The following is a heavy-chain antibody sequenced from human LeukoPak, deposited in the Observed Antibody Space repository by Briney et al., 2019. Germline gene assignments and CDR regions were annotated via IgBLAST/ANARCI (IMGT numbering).Heavy chain of an antibody. CDR3: ARGKKPDYGDYEGAFDI. Sequence: SETLSLTCTVSGGSISSGDYYWSWIRQPPGKGLEWIGYIYYSGSTYYNPSLKSRVTISVDTSKNQFSLKLSSVTAADTAVYYCARGKKPDYGDYEGAFDIWGQGTMVTVSS. D-gene: IGHD4-17*01. J-gene: IGHJ3*02. CDR1: GGSISSGDYY. V-gene: IGHV4-30-4*08. CDR2: IYYSGST.